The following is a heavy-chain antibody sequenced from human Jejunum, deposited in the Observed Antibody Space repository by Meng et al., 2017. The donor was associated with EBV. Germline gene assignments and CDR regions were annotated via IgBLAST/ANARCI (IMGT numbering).Heavy chain of an antibody. J-gene: IGHJ5*02. Sequence: VQLVQSGAEVKKPGALVKASWKASGYILTDYYIHWVRQAPGEGLGWMGLVDPQDDETLYAEKFQGRVTITADTSPDTAYMELSSLRSEDTAIYYCALVLRARFNYFDPWGQGTLVTVSS. CDR2: VDPQDDET. CDR1: GYILTDYY. CDR3: ALVLRARFNYFDP. D-gene: IGHD4/OR15-4a*01. V-gene: IGHV1-69-2*01.